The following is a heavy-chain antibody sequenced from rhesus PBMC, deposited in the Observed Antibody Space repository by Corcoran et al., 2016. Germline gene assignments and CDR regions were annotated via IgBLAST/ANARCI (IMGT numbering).Heavy chain of an antibody. D-gene: IGHD3-9*01. Sequence: QVQLQESGPGVVKPSETLSLTCAVSGGSISDNYRWSWIRQPPGKGLEWIGYMYDSYPSNNHNPSLKSRVTISKNTSKNQFSLKLSSVTAADTAVYYCARNYDDYPYFEFWGQGALVTVSS. CDR3: ARNYDDYPYFEF. CDR1: GGSISDNYR. V-gene: IGHV4S10*01. J-gene: IGHJ1*01. CDR2: MYDSYPSN.